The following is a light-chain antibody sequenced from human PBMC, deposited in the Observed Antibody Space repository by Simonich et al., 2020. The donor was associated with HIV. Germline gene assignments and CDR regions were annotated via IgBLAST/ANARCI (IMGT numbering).Light chain of an antibody. CDR2: RNN. J-gene: IGLJ3*02. Sequence: QSVLTQPPSASETPGQRVTISCSGSSSNIGSNYVYWYQQVPGTAPKLLIYRNNQRPSGVPDRFSGSKSGTSASLAISGRRSEDEADYYCATWDDSLSGWVFGGGTKLTVL. V-gene: IGLV1-47*01. CDR3: ATWDDSLSGWV. CDR1: SSNIGSNY.